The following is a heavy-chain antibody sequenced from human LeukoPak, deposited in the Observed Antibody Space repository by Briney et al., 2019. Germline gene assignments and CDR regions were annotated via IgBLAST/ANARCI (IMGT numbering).Heavy chain of an antibody. CDR1: GFTFSSSA. J-gene: IGHJ3*02. D-gene: IGHD3-9*01. V-gene: IGHV3-48*01. Sequence: SGGSLRLSCSASGFTFSSSAMHWVRQAPGKGLEWVSYISSSGSTIYYADSVKGRFTISRDNAKNSLYLQMNSLRAEDTAVYYCAREFGLRYFDWLLWGAFDIWGQGTMVTVSS. CDR3: AREFGLRYFDWLLWGAFDI. CDR2: ISSSGSTI.